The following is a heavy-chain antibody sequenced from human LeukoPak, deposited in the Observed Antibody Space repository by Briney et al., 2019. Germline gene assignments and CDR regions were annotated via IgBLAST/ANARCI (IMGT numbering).Heavy chain of an antibody. CDR1: GGSISSYY. Sequence: SETLSLTCTVSGGSISSYYWSWIRQPAGKGLEWIGRIYSSGSTNYNPSLKSRVTMSVDTSKNQFSLKLSSVTAADTAVYYCARDGTGYYGSSGYYYFDYWGQGTLVTVSS. J-gene: IGHJ4*02. CDR3: ARDGTGYYGSSGYYYFDY. CDR2: IYSSGST. V-gene: IGHV4-4*07. D-gene: IGHD3-22*01.